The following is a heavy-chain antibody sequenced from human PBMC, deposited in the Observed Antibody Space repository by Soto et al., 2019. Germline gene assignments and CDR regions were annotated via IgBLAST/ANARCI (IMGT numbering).Heavy chain of an antibody. J-gene: IGHJ3*01. Sequence: SETLSLTCSVSGASISSRNYYWGWIRQPPGKGLEWIGTGFYSGSTFYNPSLKSRALIFVDTSKSQFSLRLNSVTAADTAIYYCASAYFDFWSGYYIPARAFDVWDQGTMVTVSS. CDR2: GFYSGST. CDR3: ASAYFDFWSGYYIPARAFDV. V-gene: IGHV4-39*01. CDR1: GASISSRNYY. D-gene: IGHD3-3*01.